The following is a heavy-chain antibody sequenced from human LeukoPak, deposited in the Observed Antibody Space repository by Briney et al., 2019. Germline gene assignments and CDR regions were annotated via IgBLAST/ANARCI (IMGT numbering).Heavy chain of an antibody. Sequence: GGSLRLSCAASGFTFSSYWMSWVRQAPGKGLEWVANIKKDGSEKYDVDSVKGRFTISRESNKNMLHQKMNRLSAEDTAVYYCARDSGFSCTQRGEYWGQGTLVTVSS. J-gene: IGHJ4*02. CDR2: IKKDGSEK. CDR1: GFTFSSYW. D-gene: IGHD2-8*01. V-gene: IGHV3-7*01. CDR3: ARDSGFSCTQRGEY.